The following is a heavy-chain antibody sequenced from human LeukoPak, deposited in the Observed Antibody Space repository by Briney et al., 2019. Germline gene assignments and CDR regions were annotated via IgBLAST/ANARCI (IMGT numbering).Heavy chain of an antibody. D-gene: IGHD3-10*01. J-gene: IGHJ4*02. Sequence: GSLRLSCVASGFSFSSSYMSWVRQAPGKGLEWVANIKQDGNEKHYEDSVKGRFTISRDNAKSSLYLQMNRLRADDTAVYYCARDPRGSEYSHFDSWGQGTLVTVSS. V-gene: IGHV3-7*01. CDR3: ARDPRGSEYSHFDS. CDR2: IKQDGNEK. CDR1: GFSFSSSY.